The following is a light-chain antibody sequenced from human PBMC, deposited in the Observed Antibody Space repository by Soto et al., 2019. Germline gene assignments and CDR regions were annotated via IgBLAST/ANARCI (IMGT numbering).Light chain of an antibody. Sequence: EIVLTQSPGTLSLSPWERATLSCRASQSVSNYLAWYQRKPGQAPRLLIYGASSRATGIPDRFSGSGSGTDFTLTISRLEPEDFAVYYCHQYGGSPQTFGQGTKV. V-gene: IGKV3-20*01. CDR3: HQYGGSPQT. J-gene: IGKJ1*01. CDR2: GAS. CDR1: QSVSNY.